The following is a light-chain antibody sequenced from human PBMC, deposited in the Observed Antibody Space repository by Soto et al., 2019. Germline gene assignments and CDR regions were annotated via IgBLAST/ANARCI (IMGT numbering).Light chain of an antibody. CDR1: QSVSSY. V-gene: IGKV3-11*01. CDR3: QQRSNWPPYT. J-gene: IGKJ2*01. CDR2: DAS. Sequence: EIVLTQSPATLSLSPGERATLSCRASQSVSSYLAWYQQKPGQAPRLLIYDASNRATGIPARFSGSGSGTDFTLTSSSLEPEDCADYYCQQRSNWPPYTFGQGNKLQIK.